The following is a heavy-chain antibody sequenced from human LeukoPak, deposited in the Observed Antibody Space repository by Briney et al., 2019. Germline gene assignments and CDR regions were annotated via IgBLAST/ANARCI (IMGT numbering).Heavy chain of an antibody. V-gene: IGHV4-61*02. CDR1: GGSISSGSYY. D-gene: IGHD3-16*01. CDR2: IYTSGST. CDR3: ARAPYWGSSHFDY. Sequence: PSETLSLTCTVSGGSISSGSYYWSWIRQPAGKGLEWIRRIYTSGSTNYNPSLKSRVTISVDTSKNQFSLKLSSVTAADTAVYYCARAPYWGSSHFDYWGQGTLVTASS. J-gene: IGHJ4*02.